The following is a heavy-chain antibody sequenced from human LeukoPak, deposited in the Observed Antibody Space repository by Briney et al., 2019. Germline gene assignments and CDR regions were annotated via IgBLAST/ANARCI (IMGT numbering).Heavy chain of an antibody. D-gene: IGHD3-3*01. Sequence: PSETLSLTCTVSGGSISSYYWSWIRQPPGKGLEWIGYIYYSGSTNYNPSLKSRVTISVDASKNQFSLKPSSVTAADTAVYYCGGSGENGLDPWGQGTLVTVSS. CDR2: IYYSGST. V-gene: IGHV4-59*08. CDR3: GGSGENGLDP. J-gene: IGHJ5*02. CDR1: GGSISSYY.